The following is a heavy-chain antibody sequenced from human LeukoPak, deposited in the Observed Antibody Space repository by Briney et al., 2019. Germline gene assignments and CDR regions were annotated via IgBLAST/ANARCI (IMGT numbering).Heavy chain of an antibody. CDR1: GGSIRSYY. CDR2: MHHSGST. V-gene: IGHV4-59*08. CDR3: ARHAAVEGSSGWSPLWWFDP. D-gene: IGHD6-19*01. Sequence: PSETLSLTCTVSGGSIRSYYWSWIRQPPGKGREWMGYMHHSGSTKHNPYLKSRVTISVDTSKSQFSLKLSSVTAADTAVYYCARHAAVEGSSGWSPLWWFDPWGQGTLVTVSS. J-gene: IGHJ5*02.